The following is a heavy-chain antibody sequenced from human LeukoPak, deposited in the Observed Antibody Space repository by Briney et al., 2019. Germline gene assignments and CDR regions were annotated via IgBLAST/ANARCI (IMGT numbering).Heavy chain of an antibody. J-gene: IGHJ4*02. CDR2: ISSSSSYI. CDR1: GFTFSSYS. CDR3: ARRMGYCSSTSCPFDY. Sequence: GGSLRLSCAASGFTFSSYSMNWVRQAPGKGLEWVSSISSSSSYIYYADSVKGRFTISRDNAKNSLYLQMNSLRAEDTAVYYCARRMGYCSSTSCPFDYWGQGTLVTFSS. D-gene: IGHD2-2*01. V-gene: IGHV3-21*01.